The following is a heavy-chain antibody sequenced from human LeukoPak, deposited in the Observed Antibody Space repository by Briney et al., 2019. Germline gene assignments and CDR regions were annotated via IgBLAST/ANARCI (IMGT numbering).Heavy chain of an antibody. Sequence: GGSLRLSCAASGFTFSSYAVSWVRQAPGKGLEWVSAISGTGDSTYYADSVKGRFTISRDNSKDTLFLQVNSLRAEDTAVYYCAKDVIRGGITYFESWGQGTQVAVSS. J-gene: IGHJ4*02. V-gene: IGHV3-23*01. CDR3: AKDVIRGGITYFES. CDR2: ISGTGDST. CDR1: GFTFSSYA. D-gene: IGHD3-10*01.